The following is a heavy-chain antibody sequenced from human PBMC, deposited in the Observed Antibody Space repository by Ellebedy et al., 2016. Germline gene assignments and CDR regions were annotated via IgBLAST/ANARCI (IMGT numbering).Heavy chain of an antibody. CDR1: GGSISSSNW. D-gene: IGHD3-22*01. J-gene: IGHJ1*01. CDR3: ARDDEAYDSSGYYYGSTPKYFQH. Sequence: SETLSLTCAVSGGSISSSNWWSWVRQPPGKGLEWIGEIYHSGSTNYNPSLKSRVTISVDKSKNQFSLKLSSVTAADTAVNYCARDDEAYDSSGYYYGSTPKYFQHWGQGTLVTVSS. V-gene: IGHV4-4*02. CDR2: IYHSGST.